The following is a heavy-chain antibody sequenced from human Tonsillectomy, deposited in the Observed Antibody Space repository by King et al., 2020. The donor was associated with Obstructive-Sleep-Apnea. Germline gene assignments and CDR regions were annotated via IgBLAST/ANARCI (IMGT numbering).Heavy chain of an antibody. CDR3: AKDLVDYYDSSGYYPAFDY. D-gene: IGHD3-22*01. J-gene: IGHJ4*02. V-gene: IGHV3-43*01. CDR2: ISWDGGST. CDR1: GFTFDDYT. Sequence: VQLVESGGVVVQPGGSLRLSCAASGFTFDDYTMHWVRQAPGKGLEWVSLISWDGGSTYYADSVKGRFTISRDKSKNSLYLQMNSLGTEDTALYYCAKDLVDYYDSSGYYPAFDYWGQGTLVTVSS.